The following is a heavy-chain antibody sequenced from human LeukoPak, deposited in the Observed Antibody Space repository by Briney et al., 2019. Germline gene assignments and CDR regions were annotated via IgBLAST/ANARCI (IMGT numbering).Heavy chain of an antibody. CDR3: AKDSRYSSSCFDY. Sequence: GRSLRLSCAASGFTFDDYAMHWVQQAPGKGLEWVSGISWNSGSIGYADSVKGRFTISRDNAKNSLYLQMNSLRAEDTALYYCAKDSRYSSSCFDYWGQGTLVTVSS. CDR2: ISWNSGSI. CDR1: GFTFDDYA. J-gene: IGHJ4*02. D-gene: IGHD6-13*01. V-gene: IGHV3-9*01.